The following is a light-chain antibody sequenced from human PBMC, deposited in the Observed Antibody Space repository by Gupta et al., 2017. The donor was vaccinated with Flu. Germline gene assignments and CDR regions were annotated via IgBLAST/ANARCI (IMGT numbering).Light chain of an antibody. Sequence: DIVMTQSPLSLPVTPGEPASISCRSNQSLLHVDGYNHLDWYLQKPGQSPQLLIYLGSNRASGVPDRFSGSGTGTDFTLTISRVEAEDVGVYYCMQALHTPPWTFGHGTRLEIK. J-gene: IGKJ1*01. CDR3: MQALHTPPWT. CDR1: QSLLHVDGYNH. CDR2: LGS. V-gene: IGKV2-28*01.